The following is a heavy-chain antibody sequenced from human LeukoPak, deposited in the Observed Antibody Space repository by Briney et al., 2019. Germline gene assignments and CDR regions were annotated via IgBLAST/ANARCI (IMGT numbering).Heavy chain of an antibody. Sequence: SETLSLTCTVSGGSISNYYLSWIRQPAGKGLEWIGRIYSRVTTYNPSLKSRVTMSADTSRNHVSLTLNSVTAADTAVYYCARVVRGPYDGSGYTARGRAYYFDYWGQGIRVTVSS. CDR2: IYSRVT. D-gene: IGHD3-22*01. V-gene: IGHV4-4*07. CDR3: ARVVRGPYDGSGYTARGRAYYFDY. J-gene: IGHJ4*02. CDR1: GGSISNYY.